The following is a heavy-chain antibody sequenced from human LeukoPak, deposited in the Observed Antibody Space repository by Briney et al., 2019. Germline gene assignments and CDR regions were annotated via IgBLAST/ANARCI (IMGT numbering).Heavy chain of an antibody. CDR2: IKSKTDGGTT. CDR1: GYTFTSYG. J-gene: IGHJ4*02. Sequence: SCKASGYTFTSYGISWVRQAPGKGLEWVGRIKSKTDGGTTDYAAPVKGRFTISRDDSKNTLYLQMNSLKTEDTAVYYCTTVGRGSYFDYWGQGTLVTVSS. V-gene: IGHV3-15*01. CDR3: TTVGRGSYFDY. D-gene: IGHD5-12*01.